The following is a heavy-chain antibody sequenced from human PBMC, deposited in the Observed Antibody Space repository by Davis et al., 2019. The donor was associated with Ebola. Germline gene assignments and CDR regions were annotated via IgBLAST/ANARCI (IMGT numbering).Heavy chain of an antibody. D-gene: IGHD3-3*01. CDR3: ARGPLYYDFWSGYRTLDY. Sequence: GGSLRLSCAASGFTFSSYWMSWVRQAPGKGLEWVANIKQDGSEKYYVDSVKGRFTISRDNAKNSLYLQMNSLRAEDTAVYYCARGPLYYDFWSGYRTLDYWGQGTLVTVSS. CDR2: IKQDGSEK. V-gene: IGHV3-7*03. CDR1: GFTFSSYW. J-gene: IGHJ4*02.